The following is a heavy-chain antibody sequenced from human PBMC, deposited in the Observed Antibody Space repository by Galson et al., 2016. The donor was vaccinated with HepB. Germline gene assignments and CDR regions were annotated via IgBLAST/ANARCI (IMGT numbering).Heavy chain of an antibody. J-gene: IGHJ4*02. Sequence: SLRLSCAASGFTVGNNYMSWVRQAPGKGLEWVSLIYSGGNTLYADSVKGRFSISRDNSKNTLYLQMNSLSAEDTAVYYCARKPGASTWGWGQGTLVTVAS. CDR2: IYSGGNT. CDR1: GFTVGNNY. V-gene: IGHV3-66*01. CDR3: ARKPGASTWG. D-gene: IGHD6-13*01.